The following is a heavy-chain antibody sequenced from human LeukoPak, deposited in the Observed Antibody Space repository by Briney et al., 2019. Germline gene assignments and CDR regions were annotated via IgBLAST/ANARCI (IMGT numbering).Heavy chain of an antibody. CDR2: IGTSDDSI. CDR1: GFTFSDYY. Sequence: GGSLRLSCAASGFTFSDYYMSWIRQAPGKGLEWVSYIGTSDDSIYYADSVKGRFTISRDNAKNSLYLQMNGLATEDSAVYYCARDDPAYCGRTSCRSLDYWGQGTQVTVSS. V-gene: IGHV3-11*01. CDR3: ARDDPAYCGRTSCRSLDY. D-gene: IGHD2-2*01. J-gene: IGHJ4*02.